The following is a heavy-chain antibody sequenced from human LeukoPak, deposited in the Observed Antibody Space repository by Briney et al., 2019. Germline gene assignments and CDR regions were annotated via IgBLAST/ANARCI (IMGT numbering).Heavy chain of an antibody. J-gene: IGHJ6*02. V-gene: IGHV4-34*01. D-gene: IGHD5-12*01. Sequence: PSETLSLTCAVYGGSFSGYYWSWIRQPPGKGLEWIGEINHSGSTNYNLSLKSRVTISVDTSKNQFSLKLSSVTAADTAVYYCARGLRLRRVYYYYGMDVWGQGTTVTVSS. CDR2: INHSGST. CDR3: ARGLRLRRVYYYYGMDV. CDR1: GGSFSGYY.